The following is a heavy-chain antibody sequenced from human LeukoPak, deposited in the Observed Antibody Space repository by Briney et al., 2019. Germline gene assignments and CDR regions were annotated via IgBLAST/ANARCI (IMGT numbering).Heavy chain of an antibody. V-gene: IGHV4-59*01. Sequence: SETLSLTCTVSSGSISSYYWSWIRQPPGKGLEWIGYIYYSGSTNYNPSLKSRVTISVDTSKNQFSLKLSSVTAADTAVYYCARVIASIAVAGKGWFDPWGQGTLVTVSS. CDR1: SGSISSYY. CDR3: ARVIASIAVAGKGWFDP. J-gene: IGHJ5*02. CDR2: IYYSGST. D-gene: IGHD6-19*01.